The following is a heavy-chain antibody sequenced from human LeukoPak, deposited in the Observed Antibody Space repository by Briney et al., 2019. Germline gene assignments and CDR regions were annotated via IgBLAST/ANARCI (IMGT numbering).Heavy chain of an antibody. Sequence: PGGSLRLSCAASGFTFSSYSMNWVRQAPGKGLEWVSSISSSSYIYYADSVKGRFTISRDNAKNSLYLQMNSLRAEDTAVYYCARGYYDFWSGYFRTFDYWGQGTLVTVSS. CDR3: ARGYYDFWSGYFRTFDY. D-gene: IGHD3-3*01. CDR2: ISSSSYI. V-gene: IGHV3-21*01. CDR1: GFTFSSYS. J-gene: IGHJ4*02.